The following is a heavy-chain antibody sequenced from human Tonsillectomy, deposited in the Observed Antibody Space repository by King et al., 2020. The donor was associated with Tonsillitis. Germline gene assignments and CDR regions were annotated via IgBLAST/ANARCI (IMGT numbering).Heavy chain of an antibody. J-gene: IGHJ4*02. CDR1: GGSISRSDHY. CDR2: MYSSGTI. CDR3: ARYVSGSFDY. Sequence: QLQESGPGVVKPSETLSLTCTVSGGSISRSDHYWAWIRQPPGKGLEWIGYMYSSGTIFYNPSLKSRITISGGSSENRFSLKLCSVTAADTAVYFCARYVSGSFDYWGQGALVTVSS. D-gene: IGHD1-26*01. V-gene: IGHV4-39*01.